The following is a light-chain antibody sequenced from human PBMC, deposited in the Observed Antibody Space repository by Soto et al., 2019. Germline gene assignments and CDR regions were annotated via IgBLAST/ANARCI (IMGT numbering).Light chain of an antibody. Sequence: QSVLTQPASVSGSPGQSITISCTGTRTDVGGYNFVSWYQQHPGKAPKLRIYEVSNRPSGVSNRFSGSKSDNTASLTISGLQAEDEADYYCCSYVSSKTYVFGTGPKVTVL. CDR2: EVS. J-gene: IGLJ1*01. CDR3: CSYVSSKTYV. V-gene: IGLV2-14*01. CDR1: RTDVGGYNF.